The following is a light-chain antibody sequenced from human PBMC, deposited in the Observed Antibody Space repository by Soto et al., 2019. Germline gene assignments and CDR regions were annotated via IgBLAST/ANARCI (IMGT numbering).Light chain of an antibody. Sequence: DIVVTQSPLSLPVTPGEPASISCRSSQSLLHSNGYNYLDWYLQKPGQSPQLLIYLGSNRASGVPDRFSGSGSGTDFTLKISRVEAEDVGLYYCMQALQAPLTFGQGTMVDIK. CDR2: LGS. V-gene: IGKV2-28*01. CDR1: QSLLHSNGYNY. J-gene: IGKJ1*01. CDR3: MQALQAPLT.